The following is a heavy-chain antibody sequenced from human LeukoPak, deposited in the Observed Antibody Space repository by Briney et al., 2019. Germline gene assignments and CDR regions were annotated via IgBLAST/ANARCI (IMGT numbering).Heavy chain of an antibody. CDR2: ISAYNGNT. CDR1: GYTFTSYG. J-gene: IGHJ5*02. CDR3: ARGAGAIDYYGSGSYRGSWFDP. D-gene: IGHD3-10*01. Sequence: ASVKVSCKASGYTFTSYGISWVRQPPGQGLEWMGWISAYNGNTNYAQKLQGRVTMTTDTSTSTAYMELRSLRTDDTAVYYCARGAGAIDYYGSGSYRGSWFDPWGQGTLVTVSS. V-gene: IGHV1-18*04.